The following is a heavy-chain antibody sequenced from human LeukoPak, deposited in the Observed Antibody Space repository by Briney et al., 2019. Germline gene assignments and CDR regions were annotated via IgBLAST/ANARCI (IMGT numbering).Heavy chain of an antibody. CDR2: INPDDKST. J-gene: IGHJ3*02. Sequence: GGSLRLSCAASGFTFREFWLHWVRQSPGKGLVWVSRINPDDKSTSYADSVKGRFTISSDNAQNTLYLQMNSLRAEDTAVYYCVTIVETSIDAFDIWGQGTMVTVSS. V-gene: IGHV3-74*01. CDR3: VTIVETSIDAFDI. CDR1: GFTFREFW. D-gene: IGHD2-21*01.